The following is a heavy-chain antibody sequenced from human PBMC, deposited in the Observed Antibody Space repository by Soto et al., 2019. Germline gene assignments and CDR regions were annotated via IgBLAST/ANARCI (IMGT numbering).Heavy chain of an antibody. CDR3: ARSKYHDILTGYSPSNWFDP. V-gene: IGHV1-46*03. CDR1: GYTFTSYY. CDR2: INPSGGST. D-gene: IGHD3-9*01. J-gene: IGHJ5*02. Sequence: ASVKVSCKASGYTFTSYYMHWVRQAPGQGLEWMGIINPSGGSTSYAQKFQGRVTMTRDTSTSTVYMELSSLRSEDTAVYYCARSKYHDILTGYSPSNWFDPWGQGTLVTVSS.